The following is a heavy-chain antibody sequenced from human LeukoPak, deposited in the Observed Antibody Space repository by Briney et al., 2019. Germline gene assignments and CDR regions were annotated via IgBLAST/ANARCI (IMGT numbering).Heavy chain of an antibody. CDR2: INHSGST. J-gene: IGHJ5*02. Sequence: SETLSLTCAVYGGSLSGYFWSWIRQPPGKGLEWIGEINHSGSTDYNPSLKSRVTISVDTSKNQFSLKLNSVTAADTAVYYCAKRPTNEPYNWFDTWGQGTLVTVSS. CDR1: GGSLSGYF. V-gene: IGHV4-34*01. D-gene: IGHD2-8*01. CDR3: AKRPTNEPYNWFDT.